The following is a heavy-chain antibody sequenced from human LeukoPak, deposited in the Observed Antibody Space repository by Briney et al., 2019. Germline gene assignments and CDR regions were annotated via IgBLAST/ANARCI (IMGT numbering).Heavy chain of an antibody. V-gene: IGHV1-2*02. D-gene: IGHD2-2*02. CDR2: INPNSGGT. Sequence: ASVKVSCKSSGGTFSSCAISWVRQAPGQGLEWMGWINPNSGGTNYAQKFQGRVTMTRDTSISTAYMELSRLKSDDTAMYYCARDWYAVVVPVVIGVYAHWGQGTLVTVSS. CDR1: GGTFSSCA. CDR3: ARDWYAVVVPVVIGVYAH. J-gene: IGHJ4*02.